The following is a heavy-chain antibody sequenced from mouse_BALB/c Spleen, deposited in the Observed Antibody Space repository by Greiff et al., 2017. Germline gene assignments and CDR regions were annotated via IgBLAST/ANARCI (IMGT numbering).Heavy chain of an antibody. CDR2: ISSGGSYT. Sequence: EVKLQESGGGLVKPGGSLKLSCAASGFTFSSYAMSWVRQSPEKRLEWVAEISSGGSYTYYPDTVTGRFTISRDNAKNTLYLEMSSLRSEDTAMYYCARNIYYYGSSYGAMDYWGQGTSVTVSS. D-gene: IGHD1-1*01. V-gene: IGHV5-9-4*01. CDR3: ARNIYYYGSSYGAMDY. J-gene: IGHJ4*01. CDR1: GFTFSSYA.